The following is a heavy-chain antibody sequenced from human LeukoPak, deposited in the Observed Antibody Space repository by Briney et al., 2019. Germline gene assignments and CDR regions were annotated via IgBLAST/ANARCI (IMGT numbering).Heavy chain of an antibody. Sequence: SGTLSLTCAVYGGSFSGYYWSWIRQPPGKGLEWIGEINHSGSTNYNPSLKSRVTISVDTSKNQFSLKLSSVTAADTAVYYCARSAAGKKIYYYYYYMDVWGKGTTVTVSS. CDR3: ARSAAGKKIYYYYYYMDV. D-gene: IGHD6-13*01. J-gene: IGHJ6*03. V-gene: IGHV4-34*01. CDR2: INHSGST. CDR1: GGSFSGYY.